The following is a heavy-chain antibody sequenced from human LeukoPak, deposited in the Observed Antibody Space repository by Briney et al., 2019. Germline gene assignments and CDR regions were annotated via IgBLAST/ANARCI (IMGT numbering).Heavy chain of an antibody. CDR3: ARVRTYSSGPFGY. J-gene: IGHJ4*02. D-gene: IGHD6-19*01. V-gene: IGHV1-3*01. CDR2: INAGNGNT. Sequence: GASVKVSCKAPGDTFTSYAMHWVRQAPGQRLEWMGWINAGNGNTKYSQKFQGRVTITRDTSASTAYMELSSLRSEDTAVYYCARVRTYSSGPFGYWGQGTLVTVSS. CDR1: GDTFTSYA.